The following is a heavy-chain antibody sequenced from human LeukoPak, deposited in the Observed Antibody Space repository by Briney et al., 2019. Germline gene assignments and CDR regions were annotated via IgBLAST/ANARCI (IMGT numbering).Heavy chain of an antibody. CDR1: GGSISSSNYY. CDR3: ARVMAVAAFGYFQH. D-gene: IGHD6-19*01. Sequence: SETLSLTCTVSGGSISSSNYYWGWIRQPPGKGLEWLGSIYYSGGAYYNPSLKSRVTISVDTSKNQFSLKLRSVTAADTAVYYCARVMAVAAFGYFQHWGQGTLVTVSS. CDR2: IYYSGGA. V-gene: IGHV4-39*07. J-gene: IGHJ1*01.